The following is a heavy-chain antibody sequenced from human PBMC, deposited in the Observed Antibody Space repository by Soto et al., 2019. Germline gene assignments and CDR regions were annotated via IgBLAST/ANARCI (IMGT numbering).Heavy chain of an antibody. CDR3: TTGSVEGV. V-gene: IGHV3-15*07. CDR2: IKTNTEGGTT. J-gene: IGHJ6*02. Sequence: EVQLVESGGGFIYPGGSLRLSCAASGLTISNAWMNWVRQAPGKGLEWVGRIKTNTEGGTTDYAAAVKGRFTVSRDDSKNTLYLQMNSLKTDDTAVYYCTTGSVEGVWGQGTTVTGSS. CDR1: GLTISNAW. D-gene: IGHD2-15*01.